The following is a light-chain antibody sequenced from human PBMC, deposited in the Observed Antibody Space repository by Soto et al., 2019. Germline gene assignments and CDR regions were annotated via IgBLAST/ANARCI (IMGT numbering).Light chain of an antibody. CDR1: QDVSNY. J-gene: IGKJ5*01. CDR3: QQYSNLIT. Sequence: DIQMPQSPSSMSASVGARVTITCQASQDVSNYLNWYQQKLGKAPKLLIYDASNLETGVPSRFSGSGSGTYFSLTISSLQPEDFATYYCQQYSNLITVGQGTRLEIK. CDR2: DAS. V-gene: IGKV1-33*01.